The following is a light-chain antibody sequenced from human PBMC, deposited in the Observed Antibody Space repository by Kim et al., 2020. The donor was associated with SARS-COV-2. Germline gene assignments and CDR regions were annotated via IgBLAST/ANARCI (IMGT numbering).Light chain of an antibody. CDR1: QSLLHSDGETY. J-gene: IGKJ4*01. V-gene: IGKV2-29*02. CDR2: KVS. CDR3: MQGIHLPLT. Sequence: IVMTQTPLSLSVTSGQPASISCKSSQSLLHSDGETYLYWYLQKPGQSPQLLIYKVSSRFSGVPDRFSGSGSGTDFTLKISRVEAEDVGVYYCMQGIHLPLTFGGGTKVDIK.